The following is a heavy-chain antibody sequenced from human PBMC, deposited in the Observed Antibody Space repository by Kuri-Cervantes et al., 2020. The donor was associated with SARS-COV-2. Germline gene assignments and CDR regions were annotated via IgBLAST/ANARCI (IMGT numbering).Heavy chain of an antibody. V-gene: IGHV3-30*03. Sequence: GGSLRLSCAASGFTFSSYCMHWVRQAPGKGMEWVAVISYDGSNKYYADSVKGRFTISRDNSKNTLYLQMNSLRAEDTAVYYCTTEGDGSGSYSIYPYYYYGMDVWGQGTTVTVSS. CDR3: TTEGDGSGSYSIYPYYYYGMDV. CDR1: GFTFSSYC. J-gene: IGHJ6*02. D-gene: IGHD3-10*01. CDR2: ISYDGSNK.